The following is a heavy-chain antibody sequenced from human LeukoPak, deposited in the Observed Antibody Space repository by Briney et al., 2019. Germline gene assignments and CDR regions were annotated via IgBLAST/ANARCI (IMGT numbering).Heavy chain of an antibody. CDR2: IYYSGST. CDR1: GGSFSGYY. V-gene: IGHV4-31*11. J-gene: IGHJ5*02. D-gene: IGHD3-10*01. CDR3: ARVITMVRGVRRWFDP. Sequence: SETLSLTCAVYGGSFSGYYWSWIRQHPGKGLEWIGYIYYSGSTYYNPSLKSRVTISVDTSKNQFSLKLSSVTAADTAVYYCARVITMVRGVRRWFDPWGQGTLVTVSS.